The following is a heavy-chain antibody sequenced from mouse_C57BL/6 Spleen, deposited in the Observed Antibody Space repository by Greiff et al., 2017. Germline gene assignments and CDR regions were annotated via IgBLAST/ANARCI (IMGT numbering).Heavy chain of an antibody. D-gene: IGHD2-3*01. CDR3: AGESYDGYYFDY. J-gene: IGHJ2*01. V-gene: IGHV1-26*01. Sequence: VQLQQSGPELVKPGASVKISCKASGYTFTDYYMNWVKQSHGKSLEWLGDITPNNGGTSYNQKFKCKATLTVDKSSRPAYMELRSLTSEDATVYYYAGESYDGYYFDYWGQGTTLTVSS. CDR2: ITPNNGGT. CDR1: GYTFTDYY.